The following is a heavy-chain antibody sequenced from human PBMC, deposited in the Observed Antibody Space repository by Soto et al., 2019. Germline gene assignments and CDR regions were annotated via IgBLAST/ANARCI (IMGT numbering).Heavy chain of an antibody. CDR1: GFTFSSYG. CDR2: ISYDGSDK. J-gene: IGHJ6*02. V-gene: IGHV3-30*18. D-gene: IGHD5-18*01. Sequence: PVGSLRLSCAASGFTFSSYGIHWVGQAPGKGLEWVALISYDGSDKDYADSVKGRFTISRDNAKNTLYLQMSSLGPEDTAVYYCVKERYAQLWLEDYGMDVWGQGTTVTVSS. CDR3: VKERYAQLWLEDYGMDV.